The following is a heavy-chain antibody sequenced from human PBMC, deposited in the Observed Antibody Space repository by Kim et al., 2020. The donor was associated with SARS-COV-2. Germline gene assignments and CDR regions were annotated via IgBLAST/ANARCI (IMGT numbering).Heavy chain of an antibody. CDR1: GGSISSGSYY. V-gene: IGHV4-61*02. CDR2: IYTSGST. Sequence: SETLSLTCTVSGGSISSGSYYWSWIRQPAGKGLEWIGRIYTSGSTNYNPSLKSRVTISVDTSKNQFSLKLSSVTAADTAVYYCASWMSYDILTGYYRTGGYFDLWGRGTLVTVSS. CDR3: ASWMSYDILTGYYRTGGYFDL. D-gene: IGHD3-9*01. J-gene: IGHJ2*01.